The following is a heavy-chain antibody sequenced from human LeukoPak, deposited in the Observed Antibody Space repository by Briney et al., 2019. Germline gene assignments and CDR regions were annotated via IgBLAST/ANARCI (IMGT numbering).Heavy chain of an antibody. CDR3: ARSCSGYYEDY. V-gene: IGHV3-7*01. J-gene: IGHJ4*02. CDR2: IKEDGSEK. Sequence: AGGSLRPSCAASGFTFSNYWMSWVRQAPGKGLEWVANIKEDGSEKYYVDSVKGRFTISRDNAKNSLSLQVNSLSAEDTAVYYCARSCSGYYEDYWGQGTLVTVSS. D-gene: IGHD3-22*01. CDR1: GFTFSNYW.